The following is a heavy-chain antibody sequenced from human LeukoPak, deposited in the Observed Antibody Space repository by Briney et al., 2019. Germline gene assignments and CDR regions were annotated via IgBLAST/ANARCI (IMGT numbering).Heavy chain of an antibody. CDR1: GYTFTSYG. D-gene: IGHD3-10*01. CDR3: ARDRGLLLWFGELLPHPGWFDP. J-gene: IGHJ5*02. CDR2: ISAYNGNT. V-gene: IGHV1-18*01. Sequence: GASVKVSCKASGYTFTSYGISWVRQAPGQGLEWMGWISAYNGNTNYAQKLQGRVTMTTDTSTSTAYMELRSLRSDDTAVYYCARDRGLLLWFGELLPHPGWFDPWGQGTLVTVYS.